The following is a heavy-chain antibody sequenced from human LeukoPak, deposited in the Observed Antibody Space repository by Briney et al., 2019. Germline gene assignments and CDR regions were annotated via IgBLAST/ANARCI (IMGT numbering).Heavy chain of an antibody. Sequence: GGSLRLSCTASGFTFGDYRMSSVRQAPGKGLEWVGFIRKRASGGTTEYAASVKGRFTISRDDSKSIAFLQMNSLRNEDTAIYYCVRDDSPGFYWGQGTLVTASS. V-gene: IGHV3-49*04. J-gene: IGHJ4*02. D-gene: IGHD5-18*01. CDR1: GFTFGDYR. CDR3: VRDDSPGFY. CDR2: IRKRASGGTT.